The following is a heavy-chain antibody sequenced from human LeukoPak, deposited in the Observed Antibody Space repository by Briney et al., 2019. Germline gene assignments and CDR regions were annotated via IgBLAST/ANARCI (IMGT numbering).Heavy chain of an antibody. CDR2: INPSGGST. CDR3: ARGRCSGGTCFDF. D-gene: IGHD2-15*01. V-gene: IGHV1-46*01. J-gene: IGHJ4*02. Sequence: GASVKVSCKASGYMFTTYYMHWVRQAPGQGLEWMGIINPSGGSTNYAQKLQGRVTMTRDTSTSTVYMELSSLRSEDTAVYYCARGRCSGGTCFDFWGQGTPVTVSS. CDR1: GYMFTTYY.